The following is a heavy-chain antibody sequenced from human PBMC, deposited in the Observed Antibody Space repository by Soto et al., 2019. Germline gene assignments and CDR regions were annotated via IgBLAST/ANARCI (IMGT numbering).Heavy chain of an antibody. D-gene: IGHD6-13*01. Sequence: ASVKVSCKASGYTFNGYYMHWVRQAPGQGLEWMGWINPNSGGTNYAQKFQGWVTMTRDTSISTAYMELSRLRSDDTAVYYCARARYSSSWEGYYYGMDVWGQGTTVTVSS. CDR2: INPNSGGT. J-gene: IGHJ6*02. CDR1: GYTFNGYY. V-gene: IGHV1-2*04. CDR3: ARARYSSSWEGYYYGMDV.